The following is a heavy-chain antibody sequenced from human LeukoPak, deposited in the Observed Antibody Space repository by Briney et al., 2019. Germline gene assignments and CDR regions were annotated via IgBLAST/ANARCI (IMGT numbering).Heavy chain of an antibody. CDR3: TRMTRGHDY. J-gene: IGHJ4*02. CDR1: GVSFDDYY. CDR2: INHSGYT. D-gene: IGHD4-11*01. V-gene: IGHV4-34*01. Sequence: SETLSLTCAVSGVSFDDYYWSWVRQTPGKGLEWIGEINHSGYTYDNPSLKSRVTLSIDTSRKQFSLNLRSVTVADAGIYYCTRMTRGHDYWGQGTQVTVSS.